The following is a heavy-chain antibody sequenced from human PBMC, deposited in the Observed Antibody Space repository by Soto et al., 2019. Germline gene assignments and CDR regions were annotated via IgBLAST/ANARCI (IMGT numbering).Heavy chain of an antibody. CDR3: ARESDYYGSGSYDNPFDP. V-gene: IGHV1-8*01. D-gene: IGHD3-10*01. Sequence: QVQLVQSGAEVKKPGASVKVSCKASGYTFTSYDINWVRQATGQGLEWMGWMNPNSGNTGYAQKFQGRVTMTSNTSISTAYMELSSLRSADTAVYYCARESDYYGSGSYDNPFDPWGQGTLVTVAS. CDR2: MNPNSGNT. CDR1: GYTFTSYD. J-gene: IGHJ5*02.